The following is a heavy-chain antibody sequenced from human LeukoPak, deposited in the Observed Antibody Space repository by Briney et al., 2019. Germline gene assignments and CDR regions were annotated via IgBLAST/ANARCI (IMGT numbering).Heavy chain of an antibody. CDR2: IGNSGGST. J-gene: IGHJ4*02. V-gene: IGHV3-64D*06. CDR3: VPGSSAWRDLEY. CDR1: GFTFSSYT. Sequence: PGGSLRLFCSASGFTFSSYTMLWVRQAPGKGLEYVSVIGNSGGSTYYADSVKGRFTISRDNSKNTLYLQMSSVRVEDTAVYYCVPGSSAWRDLEYWGQGTLVTVSS. D-gene: IGHD6-19*01.